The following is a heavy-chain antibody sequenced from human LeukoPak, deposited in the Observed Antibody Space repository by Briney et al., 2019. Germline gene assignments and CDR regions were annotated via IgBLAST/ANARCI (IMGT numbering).Heavy chain of an antibody. J-gene: IGHJ6*02. Sequence: GESLKISCKGSGYSFSTYWIGWVRQMPGKGLEWMGIVYPGSSDTRYSPTFQGQVTISADKSISTAYLQWSSLKASDTAMYYCARRAYCNGDCTRHYSYYYSMDVWGQGTTVTVSS. V-gene: IGHV5-51*01. D-gene: IGHD2-21*02. CDR3: ARRAYCNGDCTRHYSYYYSMDV. CDR2: VYPGSSDT. CDR1: GYSFSTYW.